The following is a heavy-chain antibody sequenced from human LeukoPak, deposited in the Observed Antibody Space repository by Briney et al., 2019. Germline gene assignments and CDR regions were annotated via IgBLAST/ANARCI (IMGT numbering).Heavy chain of an antibody. Sequence: GGSLRLSCVVSGLTFSGASMAWVRQAPGKGLEWVASISSSSEYIFQKDSLKGRFTISRDNAKNSVFLELNNLRAEDTAVYYCARDRVPSYCSSTSCYGRYYYYGMDVWGQGTTVTVSS. D-gene: IGHD2-2*01. CDR3: ARDRVPSYCSSTSCYGRYYYYGMDV. J-gene: IGHJ6*02. CDR2: ISSSSEYI. CDR1: GLTFSGAS. V-gene: IGHV3-21*01.